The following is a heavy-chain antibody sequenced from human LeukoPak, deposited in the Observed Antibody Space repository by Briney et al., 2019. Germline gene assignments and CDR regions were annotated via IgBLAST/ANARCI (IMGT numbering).Heavy chain of an antibody. V-gene: IGHV3-23*01. CDR3: AKDRLTSSWYFGFDY. D-gene: IGHD6-13*01. Sequence: GGSLRLSCAVSGFTFSSYAMSWVRQAPGKGLEWVASIDGSGISTYDAVSVKGRFTVSRDNSENRLYLQMNSLTDADTAVYYCAKDRLTSSWYFGFDYWGQGTQVTVSS. CDR1: GFTFSSYA. CDR2: IDGSGIST. J-gene: IGHJ4*02.